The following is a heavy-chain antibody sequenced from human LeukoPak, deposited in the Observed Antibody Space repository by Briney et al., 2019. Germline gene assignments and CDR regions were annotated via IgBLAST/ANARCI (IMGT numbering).Heavy chain of an antibody. J-gene: IGHJ6*03. CDR3: ARHGPQIYYYYMDV. D-gene: IGHD5-24*01. V-gene: IGHV4-34*01. CDR1: GGSFSGYY. CDR2: INHSGST. Sequence: SETLSLTCAVYGGSFSGYYWSWIRQPPGKGLEWIGEINHSGSTNYNPSLKSRVTISVDTSKNQFSLKLSSVTAADTAVYYCARHGPQIYYYYMDVWGKGTTVTISS.